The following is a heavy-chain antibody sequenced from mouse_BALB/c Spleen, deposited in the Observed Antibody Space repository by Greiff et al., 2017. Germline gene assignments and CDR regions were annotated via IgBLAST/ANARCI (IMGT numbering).Heavy chain of an antibody. J-gene: IGHJ3*01. CDR2: ISDGGSYT. CDR1: GFTFSDYY. CDR3: ARGGADDYLFAY. Sequence: EVMLVESGGGLVKPGGSLKLSCAASGFTFSDYYMYWVRQTPEKRLEWVATISDGGSYTYYPDSVKGRFTISRDNAKNNLYLQMSSLKSEDTAMYYCARGGADDYLFAYWGQGTLVTVSA. V-gene: IGHV5-4*02. D-gene: IGHD2-4*01.